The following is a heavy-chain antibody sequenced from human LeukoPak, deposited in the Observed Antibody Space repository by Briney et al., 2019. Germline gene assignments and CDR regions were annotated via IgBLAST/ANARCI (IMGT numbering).Heavy chain of an antibody. D-gene: IGHD3/OR15-3a*01. Sequence: SETLSLTCAVYGGSFSGYYWGWIRQPPGKGLEWMGSIYHSGSTYYNPSLTIRGTISVDTSKNQFSLKLSSVTAADTAVYYCAQAYDLGAFDIWGQGTMVTVSS. V-gene: IGHV4-38-2*01. J-gene: IGHJ3*02. CDR3: AQAYDLGAFDI. CDR2: IYHSGST. CDR1: GGSFSGYY.